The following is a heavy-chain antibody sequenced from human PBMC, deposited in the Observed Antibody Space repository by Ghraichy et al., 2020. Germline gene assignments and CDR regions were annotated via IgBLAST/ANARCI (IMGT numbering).Heavy chain of an antibody. V-gene: IGHV3-11*06. J-gene: IGHJ3*02. CDR3: ARDDPRIIADYAFDI. Sequence: GGSLRLSCAASGFTFSDYYMSWIRQAPGKGLEWVSYISSSSSYTNYADSVKGRFTISRDNAKNSLYLQMNSLRAEDTAVYYCARDDPRIIADYAFDIWGQGTMVTVSS. CDR1: GFTFSDYY. CDR2: ISSSSSYT. D-gene: IGHD6-13*01.